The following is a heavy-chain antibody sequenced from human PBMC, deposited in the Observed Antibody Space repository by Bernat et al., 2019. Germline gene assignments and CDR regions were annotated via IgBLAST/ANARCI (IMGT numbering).Heavy chain of an antibody. Sequence: QVQLVESGGGLVKPGGSLRLSCAASGFTFSDFYMSWIRQAPGRGLEWVSYISSSSSYTNYAESVKGGFTMSRDKAKNSRYVQMSSLGAEDRAVYYWARDIVGAVFGSDYWGQGTLVTVSS. CDR1: GFTFSDFY. D-gene: IGHD1-26*01. CDR2: ISSSSSYT. J-gene: IGHJ4*02. CDR3: ARDIVGAVFGSDY. V-gene: IGHV3-11*05.